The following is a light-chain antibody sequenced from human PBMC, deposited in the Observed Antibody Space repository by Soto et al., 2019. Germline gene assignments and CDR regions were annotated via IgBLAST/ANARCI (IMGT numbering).Light chain of an antibody. J-gene: IGLJ1*01. CDR1: STEIGPYKF. Sequence: ALDQPSPLSASPRRSITISCPGTSTEIGPYKFVSWYQHHPGKAPKRMIYDVTSRPSGVSNRFSGSKSGNTASLIISGLQAEDEGDYYCISYTGFDTYVFGTGTKVIVL. CDR2: DVT. V-gene: IGLV2-14*03. CDR3: ISYTGFDTYV.